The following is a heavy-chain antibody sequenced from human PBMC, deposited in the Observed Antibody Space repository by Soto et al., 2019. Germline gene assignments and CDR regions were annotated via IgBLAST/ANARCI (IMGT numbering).Heavy chain of an antibody. CDR3: ARDDSSGWNWFDP. CDR2: IYHSGST. J-gene: IGHJ5*02. Sequence: SETLSLTCAVSVGSVSSSYWWSWVRQPPGKGLEWIGEIYHSGSTNYNPSLKSRVTISVDKSKNQFSLKLSSVTAADTAVYYCARDDSSGWNWFDPWGQGTLVTSPQ. CDR1: VGSVSSSYW. V-gene: IGHV4-4*02. D-gene: IGHD6-19*01.